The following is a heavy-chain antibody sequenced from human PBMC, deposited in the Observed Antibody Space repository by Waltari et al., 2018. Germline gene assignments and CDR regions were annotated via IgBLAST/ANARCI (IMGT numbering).Heavy chain of an antibody. CDR3: ARPGRVGGGSLMGLDY. Sequence: QLQLQESGPGLVKPSETLSLTCSVSGGSLSSTSYYWGWIRQPPGKGLEWIGSFSYNGNTYYNPSLKSRVTISVDTSKNQFSLQLTSVTAADTAMYYCARPGRVGGGSLMGLDYWGQGTLVTVSS. CDR1: GGSLSSTSYY. CDR2: FSYNGNT. D-gene: IGHD2-15*01. V-gene: IGHV4-39*01. J-gene: IGHJ4*02.